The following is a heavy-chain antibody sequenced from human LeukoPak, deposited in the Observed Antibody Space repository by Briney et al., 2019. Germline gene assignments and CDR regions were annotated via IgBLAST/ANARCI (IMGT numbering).Heavy chain of an antibody. Sequence: SETLSLTCTVSGGSISSYYWSWIRQPPGKGLEWIGYIYYSGSTNYNPSLKSRVTISVDTSKNQFSLKLSSVTAADTAVYYCARDLAVAGTRDYWGQGTLVTVSS. V-gene: IGHV4-59*12. D-gene: IGHD6-19*01. CDR1: GGSISSYY. CDR3: ARDLAVAGTRDY. CDR2: IYYSGST. J-gene: IGHJ4*02.